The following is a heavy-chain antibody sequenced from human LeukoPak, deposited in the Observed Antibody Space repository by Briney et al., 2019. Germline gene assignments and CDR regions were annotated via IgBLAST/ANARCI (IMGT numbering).Heavy chain of an antibody. Sequence: GGSLRLSCAASGFTFSSYSMNWVRQAPGKGLEWLSSISSSSSYIYYADSVKGRFTISRDNAKNSLYLQMNSLRAEDTAVYYCAREIVVVPAAIVVYWGQGTLVTVSS. CDR3: AREIVVVPAAIVVY. D-gene: IGHD2-2*02. CDR2: ISSSSSYI. J-gene: IGHJ4*02. CDR1: GFTFSSYS. V-gene: IGHV3-21*01.